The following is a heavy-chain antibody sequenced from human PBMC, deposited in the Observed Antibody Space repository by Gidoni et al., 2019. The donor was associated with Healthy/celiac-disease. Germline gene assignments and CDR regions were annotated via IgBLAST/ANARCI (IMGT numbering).Heavy chain of an antibody. V-gene: IGHV4-30-4*01. J-gene: IGHJ4*02. Sequence: QVQLQESGPGLVKPSQTLSLTCTVSGGSISRGDYYWSWIRQPPGKGLEWIGYIYYSGSTYYNPSLKSRVTISVDTSKNQFSLKLSSVTAADTAVYYCARDQIGAEWELLQTDYWGQGTLVTVSS. CDR2: IYYSGST. CDR1: GGSISRGDYY. CDR3: ARDQIGAEWELLQTDY. D-gene: IGHD1-26*01.